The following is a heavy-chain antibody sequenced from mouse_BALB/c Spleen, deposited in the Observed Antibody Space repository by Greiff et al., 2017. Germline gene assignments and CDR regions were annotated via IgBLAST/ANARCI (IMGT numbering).Heavy chain of an antibody. Sequence: QVHVKQSGAELVRPGTSVKVSCKASGYAFTNYLIEWVKQRPGQGLEWIGVINPGSGGTNYNEKFKGKATLTADKSSSTAYMQLSSLTSDDSAVYFCARRLGLRDYYAMDYWGQGTSVTVSS. J-gene: IGHJ4*01. V-gene: IGHV1-54*01. D-gene: IGHD4-1*01. CDR2: INPGSGGT. CDR1: GYAFTNYL. CDR3: ARRLGLRDYYAMDY.